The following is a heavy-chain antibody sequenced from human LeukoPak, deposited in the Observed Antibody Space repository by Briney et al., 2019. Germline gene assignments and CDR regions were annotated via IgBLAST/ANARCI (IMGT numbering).Heavy chain of an antibody. Sequence: SETLSLTCTVSGVSISSYYWSWLRQPPGKGLEWVGYIYYSGSTNYNPSLKSRVTISVDTSKNQFSLKLSSVTAADTAVYYCARERGYSYGYGWFAPWGQGTLVTVSS. CDR2: IYYSGST. D-gene: IGHD5-18*01. V-gene: IGHV4-59*01. CDR1: GVSISSYY. J-gene: IGHJ5*02. CDR3: ARERGYSYGYGWFAP.